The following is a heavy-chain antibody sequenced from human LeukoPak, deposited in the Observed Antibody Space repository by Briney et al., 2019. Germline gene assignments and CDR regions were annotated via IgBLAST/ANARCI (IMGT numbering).Heavy chain of an antibody. V-gene: IGHV3-30*02. D-gene: IGHD6-13*01. J-gene: IGHJ4*02. CDR3: AKEGVTAAGILDF. Sequence: PGGSLRLSCAASGFIFSNYVMNWIRQAPGKGLEWVAFVRYDGSDKYYADSVRGRFTTSRDNSKNTLYLQMNSLRTEDTAVYYCAKEGVTAAGILDFWGQGTLVTVSS. CDR1: GFIFSNYV. CDR2: VRYDGSDK.